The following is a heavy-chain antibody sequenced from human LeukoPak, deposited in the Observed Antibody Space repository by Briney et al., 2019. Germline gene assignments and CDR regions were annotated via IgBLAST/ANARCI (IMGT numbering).Heavy chain of an antibody. J-gene: IGHJ4*02. Sequence: GGSLRLSCAASGFTFSSYAMHWVRQAPGKGLEWVAVISYDGSNKYYADSVKGRFTISRDNSKNTLYLQMNSLRAEDTAVYYCAREVWGPEYWGQGTLVTVSS. D-gene: IGHD1-14*01. CDR2: ISYDGSNK. V-gene: IGHV3-30-3*01. CDR3: AREVWGPEY. CDR1: GFTFSSYA.